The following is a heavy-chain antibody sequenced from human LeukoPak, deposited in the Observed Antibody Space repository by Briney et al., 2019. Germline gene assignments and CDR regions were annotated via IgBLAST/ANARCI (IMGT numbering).Heavy chain of an antibody. Sequence: GASVKVSCKASGYTFTSYDINWVRQATGQGLEWMGWMNPNSGDTNYAQKFQGRVTMTRDTSISTAYMELSSLKSDDTAVYYCARDSVVIAATFSLSWFDPWGQGTLVTVSS. V-gene: IGHV1-8*01. CDR2: MNPNSGDT. CDR3: ARDSVVIAATFSLSWFDP. CDR1: GYTFTSYD. D-gene: IGHD2-15*01. J-gene: IGHJ5*02.